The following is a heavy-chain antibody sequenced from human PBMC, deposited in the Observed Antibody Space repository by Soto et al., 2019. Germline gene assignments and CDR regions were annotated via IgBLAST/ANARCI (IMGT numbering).Heavy chain of an antibody. Sequence: GSLRLSCAASGFTFSTYAMHWVRQAPGKGLEWVAVISYDGSDKFYADSVKGRFTISRDHSKNTLYLQMNSLRVEDTAVYFCATPFSGWSFDYWGQGTLVTV. CDR1: GFTFSTYA. CDR2: ISYDGSDK. D-gene: IGHD6-19*01. V-gene: IGHV3-30-3*01. CDR3: ATPFSGWSFDY. J-gene: IGHJ4*02.